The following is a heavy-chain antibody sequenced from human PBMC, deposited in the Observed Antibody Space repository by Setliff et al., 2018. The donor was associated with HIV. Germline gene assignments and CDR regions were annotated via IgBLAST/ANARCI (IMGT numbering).Heavy chain of an antibody. CDR3: AKDPRAAVATICDY. V-gene: IGHV3-23*01. J-gene: IGHJ4*02. D-gene: IGHD5-12*01. CDR1: GFTFSSYA. Sequence: GGSLRLSCAASGFTFSSYAMAWVRQAPGKGLEWVSAISGSGGSTYYADSVRGRFTISRDKSKNTVYLQMYSLRAEDTALYYCAKDPRAAVATICDYWGQGTLVTVSS. CDR2: ISGSGGST.